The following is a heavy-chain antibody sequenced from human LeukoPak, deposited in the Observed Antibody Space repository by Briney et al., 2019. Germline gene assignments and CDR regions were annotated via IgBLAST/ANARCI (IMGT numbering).Heavy chain of an antibody. CDR2: MNPNSGNT. CDR3: ARGVVATITGGYYYYYYMDV. D-gene: IGHD5-12*01. CDR1: GYTFTSYD. Sequence: ASVKVSCKASGYTFTSYDVNWVRQATGQGLEWMGWMNPNSGNTGYAQKFQGRVTITRNTSISTAYMELSSLRSEDTAVYYCARGVVATITGGYYYYYYMDVWGKGTTVTVSS. J-gene: IGHJ6*03. V-gene: IGHV1-8*03.